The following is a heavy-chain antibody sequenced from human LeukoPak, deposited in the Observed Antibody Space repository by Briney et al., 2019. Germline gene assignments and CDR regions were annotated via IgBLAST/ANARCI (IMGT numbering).Heavy chain of an antibody. CDR3: ARHVVVTHFDY. V-gene: IGHV4-39*01. D-gene: IGHD4-23*01. Sequence: PSETLSLTCTVSGGSISSSSYYWGWIRQPPGKGLEWIGSIYYSGSTYYNPSLKSRVTISVDTSKNQFSLKLSSVTAADTAVYYCARHVVVTHFDYWGQGTLVTVSS. CDR1: GGSISSSSYY. J-gene: IGHJ4*02. CDR2: IYYSGST.